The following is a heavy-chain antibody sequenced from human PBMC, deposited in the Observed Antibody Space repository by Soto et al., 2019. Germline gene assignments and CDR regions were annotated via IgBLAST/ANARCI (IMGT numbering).Heavy chain of an antibody. Sequence: QVQLVQSGAEVQKPGSSVKVSCTASVGTFNSYTINWVRQAPGRGLEGVGRVNPIVGMSNSALKFQGRVTITADKYTSTAFMYLNSLKSEATDVDYCATSYGSGSTHFDSWGQGTLVTVS. CDR1: VGTFNSYT. CDR2: VNPIVGMS. J-gene: IGHJ4*02. D-gene: IGHD3-10*01. V-gene: IGHV1-69*02. CDR3: ATSYGSGSTHFDS.